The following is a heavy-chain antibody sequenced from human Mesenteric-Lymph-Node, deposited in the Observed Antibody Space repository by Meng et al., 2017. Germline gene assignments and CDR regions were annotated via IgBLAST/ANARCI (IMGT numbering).Heavy chain of an antibody. D-gene: IGHD5-18*01. V-gene: IGHV3-30*01. CDR1: GFTFSSHA. J-gene: IGHJ4*02. Sequence: QVQLVEAGGGVVQPGRSLGLSCAASGFTFSSHAMHWVRQAPGKGLEWVAVISYDGSNKYYADSVKGRFTISRDNSKNTLYLQMNSLRAEDTAVYYCARGGYSYGHHDYWGQGTLVTVSS. CDR2: ISYDGSNK. CDR3: ARGGYSYGHHDY.